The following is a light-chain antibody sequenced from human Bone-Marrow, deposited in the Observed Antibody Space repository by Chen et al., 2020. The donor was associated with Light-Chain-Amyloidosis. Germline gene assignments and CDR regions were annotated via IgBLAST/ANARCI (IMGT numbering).Light chain of an antibody. CDR1: SSNIGGNP. CDR3: AAYDDSLNGVV. V-gene: IGLV1-44*01. CDR2: SNN. Sequence: VLTQPSSVSGTPGQRVPISCSGCSSNIGGNPVNWYHQLPGTAPKLLVYSNNQRTSGVPDRFSGSKSGTSASLAISGLQSEDEADYYCAAYDDSLNGVVFGGGTKLTVL. J-gene: IGLJ2*01.